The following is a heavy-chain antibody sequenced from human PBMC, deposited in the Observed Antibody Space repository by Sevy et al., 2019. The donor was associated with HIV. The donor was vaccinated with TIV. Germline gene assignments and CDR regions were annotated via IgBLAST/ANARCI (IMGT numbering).Heavy chain of an antibody. CDR2: IAGRNSYI. J-gene: IGHJ4*02. Sequence: GGSLRLSCSASGFPFSANGMNWVRQAPGKGLEWVSSIAGRNSYIHYADSVKGRITISRDNAKNLLLLEMNDLRVDDTAVYYCARYAGDYSSSSGGGFDFWGQGTLVTVSS. CDR3: ARYAGDYSSSSGGGFDF. D-gene: IGHD6-6*01. CDR1: GFPFSANG. V-gene: IGHV3-21*06.